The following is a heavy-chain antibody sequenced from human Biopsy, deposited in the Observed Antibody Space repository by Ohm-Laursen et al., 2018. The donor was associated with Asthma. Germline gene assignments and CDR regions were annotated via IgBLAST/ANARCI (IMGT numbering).Heavy chain of an antibody. Sequence: SLRLSCAASGFTFRSYAMHWVRQAPGKGLEWVSVGGSYYDRGLKYYADSVNGRFTVSRDDSKNTLYLQMNSLRPDDTAVYYCARDVMEWYLPAFDFWGQGTLVTVSS. CDR1: GFTFRSYA. CDR2: GGSYYDRGLK. J-gene: IGHJ4*02. D-gene: IGHD3-3*01. V-gene: IGHV3-30-3*01. CDR3: ARDVMEWYLPAFDF.